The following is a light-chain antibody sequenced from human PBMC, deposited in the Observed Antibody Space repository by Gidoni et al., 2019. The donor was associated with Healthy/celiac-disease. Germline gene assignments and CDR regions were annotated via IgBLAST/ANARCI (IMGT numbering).Light chain of an antibody. Sequence: DIQMTQSPSSRSASVGDRVTITCRASQSISSYLNWYQQKPGKAPKLLIYAASSLQSGVPSRFSGSGSGTDFTLTISSLQPEDFATYYCQQSYSTPWTFGQGTKVKSN. V-gene: IGKV1-39*01. CDR2: AAS. J-gene: IGKJ1*01. CDR3: QQSYSTPWT. CDR1: QSISSY.